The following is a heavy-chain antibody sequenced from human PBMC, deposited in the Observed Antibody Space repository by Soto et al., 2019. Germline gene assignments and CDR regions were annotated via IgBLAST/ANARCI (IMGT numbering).Heavy chain of an antibody. V-gene: IGHV1-69*13. Sequence: SVKVSCKASGGTFSSYAISWVRQAPGQGLEWMGGIIPIFGTANYAQKFQGRVTITADESTSTAYMELSSLRSEDTAVYYCARGPTPDLGYYCSRGSCLAPRDYYYGMAVWGQGTTVTVSS. CDR2: IIPIFGTA. CDR3: ARGPTPDLGYYCSRGSCLAPRDYYYGMAV. CDR1: GGTFSSYA. D-gene: IGHD2-15*01. J-gene: IGHJ6*02.